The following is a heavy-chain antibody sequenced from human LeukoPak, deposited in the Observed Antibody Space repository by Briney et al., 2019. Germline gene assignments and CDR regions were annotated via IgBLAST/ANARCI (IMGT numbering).Heavy chain of an antibody. J-gene: IGHJ5*02. Sequence: PSETLSPTCTVSGGSISSSSYYWGWIRQPPGKGLEWIGSIYYSGSTYYNPSLESRVTISVDTSKNQFSLKLSSVTAADTAVYYCASAAYYDFWSGYHNWFDPWGQGTLVTVSS. V-gene: IGHV4-39*01. CDR1: GGSISSSSYY. CDR2: IYYSGST. CDR3: ASAAYYDFWSGYHNWFDP. D-gene: IGHD3-3*01.